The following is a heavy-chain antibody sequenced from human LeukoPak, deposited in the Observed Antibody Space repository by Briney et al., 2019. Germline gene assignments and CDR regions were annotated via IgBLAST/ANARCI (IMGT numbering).Heavy chain of an antibody. V-gene: IGHV3-23*01. J-gene: IGHJ4*02. CDR2: LSGSGGST. CDR1: GFTFSSYA. Sequence: GGSLRLSCAASGFTFSSYAMSWVRQAPGKGLEWVSALSGSGGSTYYADSVKGRFIISRDNSRNTLYLQMNSLRAEDTAVYYCAKAPHSSSWYGVYFDYWGQGTLVTVSS. D-gene: IGHD6-13*01. CDR3: AKAPHSSSWYGVYFDY.